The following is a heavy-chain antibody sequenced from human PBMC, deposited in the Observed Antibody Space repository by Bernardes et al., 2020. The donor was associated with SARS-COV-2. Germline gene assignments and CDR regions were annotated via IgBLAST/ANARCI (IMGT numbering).Heavy chain of an antibody. J-gene: IGHJ4*02. Sequence: SETLSLTCTVFNDSISSRFWWSWVRQPPGKGLEWIADIFHTGATSYNPSLKTRVTILVDKSKNQFSLRLYSVTAADTAFYYCARGSDLLTGYFDYWGQGTLVTVSS. CDR1: NDSISSRFW. V-gene: IGHV4-4*02. CDR3: ARGSDLLTGYFDY. D-gene: IGHD3-9*01. CDR2: IFHTGAT.